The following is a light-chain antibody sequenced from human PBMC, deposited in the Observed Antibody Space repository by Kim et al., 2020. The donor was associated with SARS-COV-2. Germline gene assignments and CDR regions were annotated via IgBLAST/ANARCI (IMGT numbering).Light chain of an antibody. J-gene: IGKJ1*01. Sequence: ASVGDRVTITCRASQSISSWLAWYQQKPGKAPKLLMYKASSLKSGVPSRFSGSGSGTEFTLTISSLQPDDFATYYCQQYNSFSPTFGQGTKVDIK. CDR1: QSISSW. CDR2: KAS. V-gene: IGKV1-5*03. CDR3: QQYNSFSPT.